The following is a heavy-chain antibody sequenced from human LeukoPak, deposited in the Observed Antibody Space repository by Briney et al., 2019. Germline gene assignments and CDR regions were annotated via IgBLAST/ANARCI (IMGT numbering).Heavy chain of an antibody. CDR3: ARDLLNEGNHLDY. Sequence: PSETLSLTCTVSGGSLSSSSYYWSWIRQPPGKGLEWIGYIYYSGSTYYNPSLKSRVTISVDTSKNQFSLKLSSVTAADTAVYYCARDLLNEGNHLDYWGQGTLVTVSS. V-gene: IGHV4-30-4*01. D-gene: IGHD4-23*01. J-gene: IGHJ4*02. CDR2: IYYSGST. CDR1: GGSLSSSSYY.